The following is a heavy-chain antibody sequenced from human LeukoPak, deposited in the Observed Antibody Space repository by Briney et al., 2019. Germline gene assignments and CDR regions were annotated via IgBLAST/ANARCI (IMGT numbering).Heavy chain of an antibody. V-gene: IGHV4-39*07. J-gene: IGHJ4*02. D-gene: IGHD1-26*01. Sequence: SETLSLTCTVSGGSISSSSYYWGWIRQPPGKGLEWIGSIYYSGSTYYNPSLKSRVTISVDTSKNQFSLKLSSVTAADTAVYYCARVAWAGELPSFDYWGQGTLVTVSS. CDR1: GGSISSSSYY. CDR2: IYYSGST. CDR3: ARVAWAGELPSFDY.